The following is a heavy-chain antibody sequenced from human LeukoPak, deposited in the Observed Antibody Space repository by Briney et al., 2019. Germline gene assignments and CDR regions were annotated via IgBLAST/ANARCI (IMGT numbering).Heavy chain of an antibody. CDR3: AKMGNFDY. J-gene: IGHJ4*02. V-gene: IGHV3-21*04. Sequence: GGSLRLSCAASGFTFSSYSMNWVRQAPGKGLEWFSSISSSSSYIYYADSVKGRFTISRDNSKNTLYLQMNSLRAEDTAVYYCAKMGNFDYWGQGTLVTVSS. CDR1: GFTFSSYS. D-gene: IGHD1-26*01. CDR2: ISSSSSYI.